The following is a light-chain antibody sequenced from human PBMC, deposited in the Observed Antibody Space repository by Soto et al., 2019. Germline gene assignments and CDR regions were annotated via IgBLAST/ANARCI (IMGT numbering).Light chain of an antibody. CDR3: QQYNNWPRT. CDR1: QSVSNN. Sequence: EIVMTQSPATLSVSPGERVTLSCRASQSVSNNLGWYQQKPGQAPRLLIYGASTGATGIPARFSGSGSGTEFTLTISSLQPEDFAVYYCQQYNNWPRTFGQGTKLEIK. CDR2: GAS. V-gene: IGKV3-15*01. J-gene: IGKJ2*01.